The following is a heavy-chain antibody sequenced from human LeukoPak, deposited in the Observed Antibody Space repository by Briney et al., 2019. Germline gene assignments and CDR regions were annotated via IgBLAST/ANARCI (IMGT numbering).Heavy chain of an antibody. CDR3: VKGMDV. Sequence: GRSLRLSCAASGFTFSSYAMHWVRQAPGKGLEWVAVISYDGSNKYYADSVKGRFTISRDNSKNTLNLQMNSLRAEDTAVYYCVKGMDVWGQGTTVTVSS. CDR2: ISYDGSNK. CDR1: GFTFSSYA. V-gene: IGHV3-30-3*01. J-gene: IGHJ6*02.